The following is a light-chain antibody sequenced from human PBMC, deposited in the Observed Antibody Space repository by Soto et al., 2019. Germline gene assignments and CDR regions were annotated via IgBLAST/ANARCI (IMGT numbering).Light chain of an antibody. J-gene: IGKJ1*01. CDR3: QQYNSYRT. V-gene: IGKV1-5*01. CDR1: QTISIW. CDR2: DAS. Sequence: IRMTQSASTVSASVGDRVTITCRARQTISIWLAWYQQKPGKAPKLLIYDASILESGVPSRFSGSGSGTEFTLTISSLQPDDFATYYHQQYNSYRTFGQGTKVDIK.